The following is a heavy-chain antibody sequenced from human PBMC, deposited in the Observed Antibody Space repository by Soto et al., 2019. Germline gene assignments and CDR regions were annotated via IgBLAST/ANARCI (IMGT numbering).Heavy chain of an antibody. V-gene: IGHV1-18*01. CDR3: AMVDNFVTATPQDV. D-gene: IGHD5-12*01. J-gene: IGHJ6*02. CDR2: ISHYSGNT. Sequence: QVQLVQSGDEVRKPGSSVKVSCKSSGYIFVNYGIAWVRQAPGQGLEWMGWISHYSGNTHYASKVKGRLTMNTDTSTTTAYMDLGSLTSDDTAVYYCAMVDNFVTATPQDVWGQGTTVTVSS. CDR1: GYIFVNYG.